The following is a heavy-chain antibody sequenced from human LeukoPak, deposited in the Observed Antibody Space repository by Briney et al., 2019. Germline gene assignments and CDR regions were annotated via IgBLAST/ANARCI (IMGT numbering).Heavy chain of an antibody. CDR2: ISSSGSTI. CDR1: GFTFSDYY. V-gene: IGHV3-11*04. D-gene: IGHD3-22*01. CDR3: ARDARLAYYYDSSGYSDY. Sequence: GGSLRLSCAASGFTFSDYYMSWIRQAPGKGLEWVSYISSSGSTIYYADSVKGRFTISRDNSKNTLYLQMNSLRAEDTAVYYCARDARLAYYYDSSGYSDYWGQGTLVTVSP. J-gene: IGHJ4*02.